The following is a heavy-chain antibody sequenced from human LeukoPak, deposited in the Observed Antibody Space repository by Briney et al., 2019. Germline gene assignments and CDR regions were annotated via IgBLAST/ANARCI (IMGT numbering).Heavy chain of an antibody. CDR1: GYTFTSYG. V-gene: IGHV1-18*01. D-gene: IGHD2/OR15-2a*01. CDR3: ARVYGYNIGIYYFDY. J-gene: IGHJ4*02. CDR2: ISATNGNT. Sequence: ASVKVSCKASGYTFTSYGISWVRQAPGQGLEWVGWISATNGNTKYVQEFQGRVSMTTDTSTNTAYMELRSLRSDDTAVYFCARVYGYNIGIYYFDYWGQGTLVTVSS.